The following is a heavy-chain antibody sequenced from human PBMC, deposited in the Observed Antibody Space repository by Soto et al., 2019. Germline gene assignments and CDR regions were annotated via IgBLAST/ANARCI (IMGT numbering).Heavy chain of an antibody. CDR3: HARGPLPTAGNDDSYYYDMDV. Sequence: PSEPLSITCAVSVGTISSSGFCRSWLRQPPGKGLEWIGYIYHSGSTYYNPSLKSRVTISVDRSKNQFSLKLSSVTAADTAVYYCHARGPLPTAGNDDSYYYDMDVWAQGNTLTVSS. D-gene: IGHD1-1*01. CDR1: VGTISSSGFC. CDR2: IYHSGST. V-gene: IGHV4-30-2*01. J-gene: IGHJ6*02.